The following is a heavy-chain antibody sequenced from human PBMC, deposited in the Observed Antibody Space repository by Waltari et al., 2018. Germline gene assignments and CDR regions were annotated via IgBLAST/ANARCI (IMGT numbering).Heavy chain of an antibody. CDR2: MYDGVAT. CDR3: ARSISAKGRGLDV. D-gene: IGHD3-3*02. Sequence: QVQLQESGPGLVTPSETLSLTCSVSGASISLYFWHWVRQSPGKGLEWIVSMYDGVATIYNPSLESRVSMSVDTSKSHFTLKLASVTAADTGMYFCARSISAKGRGLDVWGQGTTVIVSS. CDR1: GASISLYF. V-gene: IGHV4-59*01. J-gene: IGHJ6*02.